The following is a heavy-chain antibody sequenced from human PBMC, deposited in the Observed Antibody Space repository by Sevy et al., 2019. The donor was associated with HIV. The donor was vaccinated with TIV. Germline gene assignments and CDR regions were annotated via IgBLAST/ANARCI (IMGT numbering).Heavy chain of an antibody. V-gene: IGHV3-43*01. Sequence: GGSLRLSCAASGFTFDDYTMHWVRQAPGKGLEWVSLISWDGGSTYYAASVKGRFTISRDNSKNSLYLQMNSLRTEDTALYYCAKDTYGGNGFDYWGQGTLVTVSS. CDR1: GFTFDDYT. CDR2: ISWDGGST. CDR3: AKDTYGGNGFDY. D-gene: IGHD2-15*01. J-gene: IGHJ4*02.